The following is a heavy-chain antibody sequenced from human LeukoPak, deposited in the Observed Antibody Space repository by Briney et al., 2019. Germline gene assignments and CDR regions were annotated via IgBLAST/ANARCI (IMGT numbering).Heavy chain of an antibody. CDR1: GGSISSGSYY. CDR3: GRDSYVFWSVPSRGSAP. J-gene: IGHJ5*02. V-gene: IGHV4-61*02. Sequence: SETLSLTCTVSGGSISSGSYYWSWIRQPAGKGLEWIGRIYTSGSTNYNPSLKSRVTISVDTSKNQFSLKLSSVTAADTAVYYWGRDSYVFWSVPSRGSAPGGQGPLVTVS. D-gene: IGHD3-3*01. CDR2: IYTSGST.